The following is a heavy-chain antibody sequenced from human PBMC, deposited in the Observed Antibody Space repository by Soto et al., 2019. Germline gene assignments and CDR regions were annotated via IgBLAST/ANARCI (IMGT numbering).Heavy chain of an antibody. CDR2: IIPIFDTA. CDR3: ARGTGTTWGVFDY. D-gene: IGHD1-1*01. CDR1: GGTFSSKG. Sequence: QVQLVQSGTEMKKPGSSVKVSCKASGGTFSSKGISWVRQAPGQGLEWMGAIIPIFDTANYAKKFQGRLTITADESTATAYMELSSLRSEDTAVYYCARGTGTTWGVFDYWGQGTLVTVSS. V-gene: IGHV1-69*01. J-gene: IGHJ4*02.